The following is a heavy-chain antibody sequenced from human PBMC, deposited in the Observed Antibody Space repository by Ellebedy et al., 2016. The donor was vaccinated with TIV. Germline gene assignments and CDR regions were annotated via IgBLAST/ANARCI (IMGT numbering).Heavy chain of an antibody. CDR1: GFTFSAYG. J-gene: IGHJ4*02. CDR2: VTYAGNTK. D-gene: IGHD5-24*01. V-gene: IGHV3-30*18. Sequence: GESLKISCAASGFTFSAYGIHWVRQAPGKGLEWVAVVTYAGNTKDYAASVKSRFTVSRDNTQNTVYLQMDSLRPEDTAVYYCAKDAWERARISWEHDSWGQGTLVTVSS. CDR3: AKDAWERARISWEHDS.